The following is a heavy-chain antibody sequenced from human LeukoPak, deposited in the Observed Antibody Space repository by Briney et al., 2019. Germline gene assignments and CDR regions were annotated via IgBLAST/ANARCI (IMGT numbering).Heavy chain of an antibody. V-gene: IGHV1-18*01. CDR1: GYTFTSYG. Sequence: ASVKVSCKASGYTFTSYGISWVRQAPGKGLEWMGWISAYNGNTYYAQKFQGRVTMTTDISTSTAYMELRSLRSDDTAVYYCARVLVDNYGHYYYYMDVWGKGTTVTVSS. D-gene: IGHD5-18*01. CDR3: ARVLVDNYGHYYYYMDV. CDR2: ISAYNGNT. J-gene: IGHJ6*03.